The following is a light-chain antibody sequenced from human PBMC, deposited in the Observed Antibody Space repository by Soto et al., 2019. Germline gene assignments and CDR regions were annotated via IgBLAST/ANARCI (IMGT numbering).Light chain of an antibody. CDR2: EVR. V-gene: IGLV2-14*01. CDR1: SSDVGNYNY. CDR3: SSYTSTATLVV. Sequence: QSALTQPASVSGSPGQSITISCTGTSSDVGNYNYVSWYQQHPGKAPKLMVFEVRNRPSGVSNRFSGSKSGNTASLTISGLQAEDEADYYCSSYTSTATLVVFGGGTQLTVL. J-gene: IGLJ2*01.